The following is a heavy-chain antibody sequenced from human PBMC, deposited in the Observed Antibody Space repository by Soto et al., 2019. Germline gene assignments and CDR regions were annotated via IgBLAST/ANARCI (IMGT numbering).Heavy chain of an antibody. V-gene: IGHV3-30*18. Sequence: PGGSLRLSCAASGFTFSSYGMYWVRQAPGKGLEWVAAISYDGSNNYHADSVKGRFTISRDNSKNTLYLQMNSLRAEDTAVYYCANPIKSSGWYYFDYWGQGTLVTVSS. J-gene: IGHJ4*02. CDR1: GFTFSSYG. D-gene: IGHD6-19*01. CDR2: ISYDGSNN. CDR3: ANPIKSSGWYYFDY.